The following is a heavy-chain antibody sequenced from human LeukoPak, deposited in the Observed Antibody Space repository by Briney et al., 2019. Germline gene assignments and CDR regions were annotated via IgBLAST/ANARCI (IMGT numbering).Heavy chain of an antibody. CDR1: GGTFSSYA. J-gene: IGHJ4*02. Sequence: SVKVSCKASGGTFSSYAISWVRQAPGQGLEWMGRIIPTLGIANYAQKFQGRVTITADKSTSTAYMELSSLRSEDTAVYYCARDQRYDSSGYLIDYWGQGTLVTVSS. CDR3: ARDQRYDSSGYLIDY. CDR2: IIPTLGIA. D-gene: IGHD3-22*01. V-gene: IGHV1-69*04.